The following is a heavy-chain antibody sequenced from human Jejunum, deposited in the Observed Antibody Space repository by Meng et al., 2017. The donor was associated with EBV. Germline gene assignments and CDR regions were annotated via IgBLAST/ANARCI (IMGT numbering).Heavy chain of an antibody. CDR1: GGSISSGGYS. CDR2: IYYSGSA. Sequence: QLQESGLGLVKPSETLSLTCAVSGGSISSGGYSWHWIRQPPGKGLQWIGYIYYSGSAFYNPSLKSRVTLSVDRSKNQFSLNLSSVTAADTVVYYCARGAYFDYWGQGTLVTVSS. V-gene: IGHV4-30-2*01. J-gene: IGHJ4*02. CDR3: ARGAYFDY.